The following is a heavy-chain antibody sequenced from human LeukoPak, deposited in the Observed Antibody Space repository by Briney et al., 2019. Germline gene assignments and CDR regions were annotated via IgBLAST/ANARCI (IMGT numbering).Heavy chain of an antibody. CDR2: IYHSGST. CDR1: GGSISSGGYS. V-gene: IGHV4-30-2*01. J-gene: IGHJ3*02. CDR3: ARVTTMVRGVIAMSRAFDI. Sequence: PSETLSLTCAVSGGSISSGGYSWSWLRQPPGKGLEWIGYIYHSGSTYYNPSLKSRVTISVDRSKNQFSLKLSSVTAADTAVYYCARVTTMVRGVIAMSRAFDIWGQGTMVTVSS. D-gene: IGHD3-10*01.